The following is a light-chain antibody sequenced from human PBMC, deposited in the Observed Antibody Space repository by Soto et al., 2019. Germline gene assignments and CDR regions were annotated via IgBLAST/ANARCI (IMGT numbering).Light chain of an antibody. V-gene: IGKV1-5*01. J-gene: IGKJ2*01. CDR2: DAS. Sequence: DIQMTQSPSTLSASVGDRVTITCRARQSISSWLAWYQQKPGKAPKLLIYDASRLESGVPSRFSGSGSGTEFTLTISSLQPDDFATYYCQQYNSYSPGYTFGQGTKLEIK. CDR1: QSISSW. CDR3: QQYNSYSPGYT.